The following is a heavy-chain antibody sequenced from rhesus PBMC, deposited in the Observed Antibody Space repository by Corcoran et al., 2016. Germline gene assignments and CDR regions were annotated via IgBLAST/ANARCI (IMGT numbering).Heavy chain of an antibody. CDR1: GYTFTSYY. D-gene: IGHD4-29*01. CDR3: ARGGFYGSRNWYVDL. Sequence: QVQLVQSGAEVKKPGTSVKLSCKASGYTFTSYYINWVRQAPGQVLEWMGWINHSNGTTGDSKKFQGRVTLTRGTSTSTAYMELNSLRSEDTAVYYCARGGFYGSRNWYVDLWGPVTPITISS. J-gene: IGHJ2*01. CDR2: INHSNGTT. V-gene: IGHV1-200*01.